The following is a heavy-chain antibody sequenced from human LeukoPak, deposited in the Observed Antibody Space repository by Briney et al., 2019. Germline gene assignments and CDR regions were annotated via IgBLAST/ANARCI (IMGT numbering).Heavy chain of an antibody. Sequence: PGGSLRLSCAASGFTFSSYAMSWVRQAPGKGLEWVSAISGSGGSTYYADSVKGRFTISRDNSKNTLYLQMNSLRAEDTAVYYCASDVVPAAPYYYYMDVWGKGTTVTVSS. CDR3: ASDVVPAAPYYYYMDV. J-gene: IGHJ6*03. CDR2: ISGSGGST. V-gene: IGHV3-23*01. D-gene: IGHD2-2*01. CDR1: GFTFSSYA.